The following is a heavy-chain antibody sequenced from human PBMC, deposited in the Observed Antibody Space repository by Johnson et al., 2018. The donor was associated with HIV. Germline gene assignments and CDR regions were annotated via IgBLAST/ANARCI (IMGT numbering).Heavy chain of an antibody. Sequence: QVQLVESGGGVVQPGRSLRLSCAASGFTFSSYAMHWVRQAPGKGLEWVSGISGGGVSRHYADSVKGRFTISRDSSKSTLYLQMNSLRAEDTAVYYCARDVSVGFDAAFDIWGQGTMVTVSS. D-gene: IGHD4-23*01. CDR1: GFTFSSYA. J-gene: IGHJ3*02. CDR2: ISGGGVSR. V-gene: IGHV3-NL1*01. CDR3: ARDVSVGFDAAFDI.